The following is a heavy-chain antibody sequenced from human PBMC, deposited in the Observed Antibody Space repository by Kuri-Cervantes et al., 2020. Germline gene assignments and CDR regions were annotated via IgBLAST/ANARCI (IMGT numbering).Heavy chain of an antibody. J-gene: IGHJ4*02. V-gene: IGHV3-30*18. Sequence: GGSLRLSCAASGFTFSSYGMHWVRQAPGKGLEWVAVISYDGSNKYYADSVKGRFTISRDNSKNTLYLQMSSLRADDTAVYFCAKDRGRWAFDYWGQGALVTVSS. CDR1: GFTFSSYG. CDR3: AKDRGRWAFDY. CDR2: ISYDGSNK. D-gene: IGHD3-10*01.